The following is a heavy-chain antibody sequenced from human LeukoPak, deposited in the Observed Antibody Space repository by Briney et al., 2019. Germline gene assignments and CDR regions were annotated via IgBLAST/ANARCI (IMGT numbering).Heavy chain of an antibody. CDR3: ARDSGRGSSSRGYYFDY. D-gene: IGHD6-6*01. CDR1: GGTFSSNA. Sequence: SVKVSCKASGGTFSSNAISWARQAPGQGLEWMGGIIPIFGTANYAQKFQGRVTITTDESTSTAYMELGSLRSEDTAVYYCARDSGRGSSSRGYYFDYWGQGTLVTVSS. CDR2: IIPIFGTA. V-gene: IGHV1-69*05. J-gene: IGHJ4*02.